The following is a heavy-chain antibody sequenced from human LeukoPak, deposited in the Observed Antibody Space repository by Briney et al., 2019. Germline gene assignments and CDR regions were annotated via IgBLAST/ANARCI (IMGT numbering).Heavy chain of an antibody. D-gene: IGHD4-23*01. CDR1: GFTFNNAW. J-gene: IGHJ4*02. CDR3: AKYAPPTTVVTRYFDY. CDR2: IGRSGGDI. Sequence: GGSLRLSCAASGFTFNNAWMSWVRQAPGKGLEWVSVIGRSGGDIQYVDSVKGRFTISRDNSKNTLYLQMNSLRAEDTAVYYCAKYAPPTTVVTRYFDYWGQGTLVTVSS. V-gene: IGHV3-23*01.